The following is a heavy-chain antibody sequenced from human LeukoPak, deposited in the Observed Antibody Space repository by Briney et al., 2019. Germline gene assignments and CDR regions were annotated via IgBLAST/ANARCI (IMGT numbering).Heavy chain of an antibody. J-gene: IGHJ4*02. CDR2: LYYTGST. D-gene: IGHD1-26*01. V-gene: IGHV4-59*08. CDR3: ARRAGNGGRAYFDY. Sequence: SETLSLTCTVSGGSISSYYWSWMRQPPGKGLEWIGYLYYTGSTKYNPSLKSRVTISVDTSKNQFSLKLSSVTAADTAVYYCARRAGNGGRAYFDYWGQGNLVTVSS. CDR1: GGSISSYY.